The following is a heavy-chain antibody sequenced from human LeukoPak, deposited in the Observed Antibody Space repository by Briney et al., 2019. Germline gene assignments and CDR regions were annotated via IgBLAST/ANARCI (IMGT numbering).Heavy chain of an antibody. V-gene: IGHV4-59*08. Sequence: SETLSLTCAVSGGSISSYYWSWIRQPPGKGLEWITYISDIGSINYNPSLKSRVTTSLDTSKNQFSLKLSSVTAADTAGYYCAGLHPCNTVDFWGQGTLVTVSS. CDR3: AGLHPCNTVDF. CDR2: ISDIGSI. CDR1: GGSISSYY. J-gene: IGHJ4*02. D-gene: IGHD2/OR15-2a*01.